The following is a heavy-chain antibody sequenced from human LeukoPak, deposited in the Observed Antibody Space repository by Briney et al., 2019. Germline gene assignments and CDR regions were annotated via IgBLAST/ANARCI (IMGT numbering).Heavy chain of an antibody. CDR3: AKSGYYDSSGYYPYYFDY. V-gene: IGHV3-23*01. CDR1: GFTFSSYA. Sequence: GGSLRLSCAASGFTFSSYAMSWVRQAPGKGLEWVSAISGSGGSTYYADSVKGRFTISRDNSKNTLYLQMNSLRAEDTAVYYCAKSGYYDSSGYYPYYFDYWGQGTLVTVSS. D-gene: IGHD3-22*01. J-gene: IGHJ4*02. CDR2: ISGSGGST.